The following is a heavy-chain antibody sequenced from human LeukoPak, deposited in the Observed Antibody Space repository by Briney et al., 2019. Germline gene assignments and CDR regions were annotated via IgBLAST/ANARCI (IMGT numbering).Heavy chain of an antibody. V-gene: IGHV3-66*01. CDR2: VYSSGDT. D-gene: IGHD3-10*01. J-gene: IGHJ3*02. CDR1: GFTVSSNY. Sequence: PGGSLRLSCAASGFTVSSNYMSWVRQAPGKGLEWVSIVYSSGDTYYADSVKGRFTISRDNSKNTLYLQMNSLRAEDTAVYYCARDAERIRATDGFDIWGQGTMVTVSS. CDR3: ARDAERIRATDGFDI.